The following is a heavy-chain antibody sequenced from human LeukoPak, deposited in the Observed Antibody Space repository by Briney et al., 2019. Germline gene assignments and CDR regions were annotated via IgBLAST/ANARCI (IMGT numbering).Heavy chain of an antibody. CDR3: ARVVGYGDYPFDY. V-gene: IGHV1-2*02. CDR2: IYPNSGGT. Sequence: ASVKVSCKASGYTFTGHYMHWVRQAPGQGLEWMEWIYPNSGGTKYAQKIQGRVTITRDTSISTAYMELSRLRSDDTAVYYCARVVGYGDYPFDYWGQGTLVTVSS. CDR1: GYTFTGHY. J-gene: IGHJ4*02. D-gene: IGHD4-17*01.